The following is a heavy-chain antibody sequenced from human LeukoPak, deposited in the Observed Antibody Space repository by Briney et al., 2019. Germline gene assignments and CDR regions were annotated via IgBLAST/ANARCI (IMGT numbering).Heavy chain of an antibody. CDR2: INYSGNT. CDR3: ATSGYQGNSRFDY. Sequence: PSETLSLTCTVSGGSISSSSYYWGWIRQPPGKGLEWIGSINYSGNTYYNPSLKSRVTISVDTSKNQFSLKLSSVTAADAAVYYCATSGYQGNSRFDYWGQGTLVTVSS. D-gene: IGHD4-23*01. J-gene: IGHJ4*02. V-gene: IGHV4-39*01. CDR1: GGSISSSSYY.